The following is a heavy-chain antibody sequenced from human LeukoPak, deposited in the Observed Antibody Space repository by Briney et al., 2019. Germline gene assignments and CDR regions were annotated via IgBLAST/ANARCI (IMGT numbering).Heavy chain of an antibody. CDR2: INPNSGGT. D-gene: IGHD3-10*01. V-gene: IGHV1-2*06. CDR1: GYTFTGYY. J-gene: IGHJ6*03. Sequence: ASVKVSCKASGYTFTGYYMHWVRQAPGQGLEWMGRINPNSGGTNYAQKFQGRVTMTRDTSISTAYMELSRLRSDDTAVYYCASGVPVLYYYYYYMDVWGKGTTVTVSS. CDR3: ASGVPVLYYYYYYMDV.